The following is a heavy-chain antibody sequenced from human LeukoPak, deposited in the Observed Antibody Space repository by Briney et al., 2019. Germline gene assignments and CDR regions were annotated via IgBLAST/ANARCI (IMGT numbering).Heavy chain of an antibody. CDR2: ISYDGSNK. V-gene: IGHV3-30*18. J-gene: IGHJ3*02. D-gene: IGHD6-13*01. CDR1: GFTFSSYG. CDR3: AKDRIAAAEGNAFDI. Sequence: PGGSLRLSCAASGFTFSSYGMRWVRQAPGKGLEWVAVISYDGSNKYYADSVKGRFTISRDNSKNTLYLQMNSLRAEDTAVYYCAKDRIAAAEGNAFDIWGQGTMVTVSS.